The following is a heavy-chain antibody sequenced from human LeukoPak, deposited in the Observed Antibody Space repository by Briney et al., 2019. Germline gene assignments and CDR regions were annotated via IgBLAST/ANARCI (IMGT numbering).Heavy chain of an antibody. CDR2: IYHSGST. CDR1: GGSISSGGYS. V-gene: IGHV4-30-2*01. J-gene: IGHJ4*02. D-gene: IGHD2-15*01. CDR3: ARDLGGRNPYFDY. Sequence: PSETLSLTCAVSGGSISSGGYSWSWIRQPPGKGLEWIGYIYHSGSTYYNPSLKSRVTISVDRSKNQFSLKLSSVTAADTAVYYCARDLGGRNPYFDYWGQGTLVTVSS.